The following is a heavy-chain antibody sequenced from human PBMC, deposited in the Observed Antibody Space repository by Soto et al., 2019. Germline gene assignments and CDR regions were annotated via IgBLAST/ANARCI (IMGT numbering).Heavy chain of an antibody. J-gene: IGHJ3*02. CDR1: GYTFSAYT. D-gene: IGHD3-3*02. Sequence: QAQLVQSGAEMKKPGASVKVSCKATGYTFSAYTMNWVRQAPGQSLEWMGWINAGSGNTKYSQNFQGRVSITRDTSASTVYMELTGLTSEDTAVCYCARDTETLGPRANDALDIWGQGTMVTVSS. CDR3: ARDTETLGPRANDALDI. V-gene: IGHV1-3*01. CDR2: INAGSGNT.